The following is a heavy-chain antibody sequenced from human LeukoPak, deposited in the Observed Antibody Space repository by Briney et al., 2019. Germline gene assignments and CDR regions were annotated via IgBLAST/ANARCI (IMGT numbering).Heavy chain of an antibody. V-gene: IGHV4-39*07. CDR3: ASSPGDYGDYVNGDY. D-gene: IGHD4-17*01. J-gene: IGHJ4*02. Sequence: ETSETLSLTCTVSGGSISSSSYYWGWIRQPPGKGLEWIGSIYYSGSTYYNPSLKSRVTISVDTSKNQFSLKMTSVTAADTAVYYCASSPGDYGDYVNGDYWGQGTQVTVSS. CDR1: GGSISSSSYY. CDR2: IYYSGST.